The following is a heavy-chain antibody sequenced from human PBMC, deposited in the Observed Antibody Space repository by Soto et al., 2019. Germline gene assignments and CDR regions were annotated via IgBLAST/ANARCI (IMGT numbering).Heavy chain of an antibody. D-gene: IGHD2-21*02. Sequence: ASVKVSCKASGYTFTSYGISWVRQAPGQGLEWMGWISAYNGNTNYAQKLQGRVTMTTDTSTSTAYMELRSLRSDDTAVYYCAGRGSLYCGGACYTDGPDYYGMDVWGQGTTVTVSS. CDR3: AGRGSLYCGGACYTDGPDYYGMDV. V-gene: IGHV1-18*04. J-gene: IGHJ6*02. CDR2: ISAYNGNT. CDR1: GYTFTSYG.